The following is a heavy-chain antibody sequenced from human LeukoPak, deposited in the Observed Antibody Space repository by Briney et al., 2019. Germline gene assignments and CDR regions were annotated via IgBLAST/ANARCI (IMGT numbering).Heavy chain of an antibody. Sequence: GGSLRLSCAASGFTFRSYAMSWVRQAPGKGLEWVSVISGSGGSTYYAESVKGRFTISRDNSKNTLYPLMNSLTAEDTAVYYCAKEIGAAVYFDYWGQGTPVTVSS. CDR1: GFTFRSYA. CDR3: AKEIGAAVYFDY. D-gene: IGHD6-25*01. J-gene: IGHJ4*02. CDR2: ISGSGGST. V-gene: IGHV3-23*01.